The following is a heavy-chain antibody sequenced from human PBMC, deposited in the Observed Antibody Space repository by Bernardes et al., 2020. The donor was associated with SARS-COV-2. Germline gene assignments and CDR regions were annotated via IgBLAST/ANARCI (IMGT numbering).Heavy chain of an antibody. V-gene: IGHV3-7*01. CDR2: INQDGSET. D-gene: IGHD6-6*01. CDR3: ARIYSTSSFDFDY. J-gene: IGHJ4*02. Sequence: GRSLRLSCAASGFTFSTFCMTWVRQAPGKGLEWVAHINQDGSETFYVDSVKGRFTISRDNAKNSLFMEMNTLRAEDTAVYYCARIYSTSSFDFDYWGQGTLVTVSS. CDR1: GFTFSTFC.